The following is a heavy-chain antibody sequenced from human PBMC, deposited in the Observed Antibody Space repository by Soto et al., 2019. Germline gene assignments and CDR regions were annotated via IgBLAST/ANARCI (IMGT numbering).Heavy chain of an antibody. CDR3: ARGVTPSVGWFAYYMDF. V-gene: IGHV1-2*04. CDR2: INPNSGGT. Sequence: ASVKVSCKASGYTFTGYYMHWVRQAPGQGLEWMGWINPNSGGTNYAQKFQGWVTMTRDTSISTAYMELSRLRSDDTAVYYCARGVTPSVGWFAYYMDFWGKATMVTVSS. CDR1: GYTFTGYY. J-gene: IGHJ6*03. D-gene: IGHD2-15*01.